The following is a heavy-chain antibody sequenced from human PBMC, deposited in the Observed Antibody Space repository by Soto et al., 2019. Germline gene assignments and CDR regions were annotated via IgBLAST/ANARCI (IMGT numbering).Heavy chain of an antibody. CDR1: GYTFTSYG. CDR2: INPSGGST. J-gene: IGHJ4*02. Sequence: ASVKVSCKASGYTFTSYGISWVRQAPGQGLQWMGIINPSGGSTFYAQKFQGRVTMTRDTSTSTVYMDLSSLRSEDTAVYYCARVYCSGGGCYSIDYWGQGTLVTVSS. CDR3: ARVYCSGGGCYSIDY. V-gene: IGHV1-46*03. D-gene: IGHD2-15*01.